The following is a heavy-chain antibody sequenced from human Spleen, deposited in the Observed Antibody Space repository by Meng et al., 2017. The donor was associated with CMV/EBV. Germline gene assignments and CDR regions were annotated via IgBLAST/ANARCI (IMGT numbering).Heavy chain of an antibody. CDR2: ISYDGSNK. D-gene: IGHD3-3*01. CDR3: ARDPSYYDFWSGYCDY. CDR1: GFSFRRYP. V-gene: IGHV3-30*04. Sequence: SGFSFRRYPMQWVRQAPGEGLEWVVVISYDGSNKYYAVSVKDRFTTSRDNSKNTLYLQMNSLRAEDTAVYYCARDPSYYDFWSGYCDYWGQGTLVTVSS. J-gene: IGHJ4*02.